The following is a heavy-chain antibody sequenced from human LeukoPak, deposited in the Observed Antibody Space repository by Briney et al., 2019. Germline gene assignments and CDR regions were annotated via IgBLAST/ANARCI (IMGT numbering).Heavy chain of an antibody. V-gene: IGHV1-46*01. CDR2: INPSGGST. J-gene: IGHJ1*01. Sequence: ASVKVSCKASGYTFTSYYMHWVRQAPGQGLEWMGIINPSGGSTSYAQKFQGIVTMTRDTSTSTVYMELSSLRSEDTAVYCCARVNRVTRYFQHWGQGTLVTVSS. D-gene: IGHD4-17*01. CDR3: ARVNRVTRYFQH. CDR1: GYTFTSYY.